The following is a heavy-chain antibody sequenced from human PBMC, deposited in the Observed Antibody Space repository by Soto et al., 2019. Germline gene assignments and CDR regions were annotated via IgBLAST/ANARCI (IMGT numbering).Heavy chain of an antibody. CDR3: ARVGGINWFDP. V-gene: IGHV4-28*03. J-gene: IGHJ5*02. CDR1: GYSISSSNG. D-gene: IGHD1-20*01. Sequence: SETLSLTCAVSGYSISSSNGWGWIRQPPGKGLEWIGYIYYSGTTYYNPSLKSRVTMSVDTSKNQFSLKLSSVTAADTAVYYCARVGGINWFDPWGQGTLVTVS. CDR2: IYYSGTT.